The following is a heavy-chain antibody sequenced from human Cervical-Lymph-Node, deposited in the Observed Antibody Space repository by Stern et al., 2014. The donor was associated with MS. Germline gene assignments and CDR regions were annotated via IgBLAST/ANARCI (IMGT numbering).Heavy chain of an antibody. V-gene: IGHV1-8*01. Sequence: QMQLVQSGAEVKKPGASVKVSCEASGYTFTSYEINWVRQTAGQGLEWMGWMNPNSGKTGYALKFQGRVTMTRDTSTSTAYMELSSLTFEDTAVYYCARRGTYDDRYGYYYSPPSDHWGQGSLVTVSS. CDR2: MNPNSGKT. D-gene: IGHD3-22*01. J-gene: IGHJ4*02. CDR3: ARRGTYDDRYGYYYSPPSDH. CDR1: GYTFTSYE.